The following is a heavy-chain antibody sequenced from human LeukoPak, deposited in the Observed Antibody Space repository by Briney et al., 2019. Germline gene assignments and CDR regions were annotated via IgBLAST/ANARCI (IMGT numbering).Heavy chain of an antibody. CDR2: ISGSGSNT. Sequence: PGGSLRLSCAGSGFTFGNYAMSWVRQAPGKGLEWVSTISGSGSNTYYADSVKGRFTISRDNSKNTLYLQMNSLRAEDTAEYYCAKKPAAGYCSGGSCSTYYYYNGMDVWGQGTTVTVS. CDR3: AKKPAAGYCSGGSCSTYYYYNGMDV. J-gene: IGHJ6*02. D-gene: IGHD2-15*01. V-gene: IGHV3-23*01. CDR1: GFTFGNYA.